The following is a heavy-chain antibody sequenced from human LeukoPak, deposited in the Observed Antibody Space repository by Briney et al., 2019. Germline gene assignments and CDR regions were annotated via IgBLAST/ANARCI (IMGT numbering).Heavy chain of an antibody. J-gene: IGHJ6*02. CDR1: GFSFSGHW. CDR2: ISPTGSTT. V-gene: IGHV3-74*01. CDR3: ARGGSGLHPRSWGQYGMDV. Sequence: GGSLRLSYIASGFSFSGHWMHWARQLPGKGLVWVSRISPTGSTTSYADSVKGRFTVSRDNAKNTLYLQVNNLRAEDTAVYYCARGGSGLHPRSWGQYGMDVWGQGTTVTVSS. D-gene: IGHD6-6*01.